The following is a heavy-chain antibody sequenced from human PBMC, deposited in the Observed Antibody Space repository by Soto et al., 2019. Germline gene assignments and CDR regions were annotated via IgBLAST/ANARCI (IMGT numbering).Heavy chain of an antibody. CDR3: ARAPTAVAGRGYNWFDP. CDR2: IIPIFGTA. CDR1: GGTFSSYA. Sequence: QVQLVQSGAEVKKPGSSVKVSCKASGGTFSSYAISWVRQAPGQGLEWMGGIIPIFGTANYAQKFQGRVTITADESTSTAYMELSSLRSEDTAVYYCARAPTAVAGRGYNWFDPWGQGTLVTVSS. V-gene: IGHV1-69*01. J-gene: IGHJ5*02. D-gene: IGHD6-19*01.